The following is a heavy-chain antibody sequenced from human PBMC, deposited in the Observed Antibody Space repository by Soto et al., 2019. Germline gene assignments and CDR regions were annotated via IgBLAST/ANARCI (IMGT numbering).Heavy chain of an antibody. Sequence: EVQLFESGGGLVQPGGSLRLSCAASGFTFSSYAMSWVRQAPGKGLEWVSAISGSGGSTYYADSVKGRFTISRDNSKNTLYLQMNSLRAEDTAVYYCAKGSLIYYDVMYYFDYWGQGTLVTVSS. CDR1: GFTFSSYA. V-gene: IGHV3-23*01. CDR3: AKGSLIYYDVMYYFDY. J-gene: IGHJ4*02. CDR2: ISGSGGST. D-gene: IGHD3-16*01.